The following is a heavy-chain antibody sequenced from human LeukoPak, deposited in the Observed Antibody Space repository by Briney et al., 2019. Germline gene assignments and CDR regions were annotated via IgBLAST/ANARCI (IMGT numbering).Heavy chain of an antibody. D-gene: IGHD6-13*01. Sequence: PGGSLRLSCAASGFTFSRYSVNWVRQAPGKGLEWISYISSSGSTIYYADSVKGRFTISRDNAKNSLYLQMNSLRAEDTAVYYCATKIEGVHSSWTDYWGQGTLVTVSS. CDR3: ATKIEGVHSSWTDY. V-gene: IGHV3-48*01. J-gene: IGHJ4*02. CDR2: ISSSGSTI. CDR1: GFTFSRYS.